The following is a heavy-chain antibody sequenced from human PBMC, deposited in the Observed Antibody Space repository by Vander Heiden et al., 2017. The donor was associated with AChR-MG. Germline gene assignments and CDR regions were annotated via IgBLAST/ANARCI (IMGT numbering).Heavy chain of an antibody. CDR3: ARTMFRSEVYYDVGYYYGMDV. J-gene: IGHJ6*02. CDR2: SNVRGNT. CDR1: GGSFSGHY. V-gene: IGHV4-34*01. D-gene: IGHD3-16*01. Sequence: QVQLQQWGAGLLKPSETLSLSCAAYGGSFSGHYCSGIRQPPGEELEWIGESNVRGNTNYNPSLKSRVTISVDTSKNQFSLELISVTAADTAVYYCARTMFRSEVYYDVGYYYGMDVWGQGTTVSVSS.